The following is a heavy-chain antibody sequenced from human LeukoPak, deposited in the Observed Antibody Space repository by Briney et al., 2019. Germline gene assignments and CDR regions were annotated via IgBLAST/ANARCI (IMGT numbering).Heavy chain of an antibody. Sequence: GGSLRLSCVVSGFTVSSNYKSWVRQAPGKGLEWVSVLYSGGNTYHADSVKGRFTISRDNSKNTLYLHMNSLRAEDTAVYYCAREGASSSFGYWGQGTLVTVSS. CDR2: LYSGGNT. V-gene: IGHV3-53*01. CDR3: AREGASSSFGY. D-gene: IGHD6-13*01. J-gene: IGHJ4*02. CDR1: GFTVSSNY.